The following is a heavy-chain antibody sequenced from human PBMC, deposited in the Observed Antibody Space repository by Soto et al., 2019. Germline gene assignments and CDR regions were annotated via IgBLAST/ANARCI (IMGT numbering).Heavy chain of an antibody. V-gene: IGHV3-33*01. J-gene: IGHJ5*01. CDR2: IVREGSEK. CDR3: ARDDDYDDNGLDS. Sequence: QVQLVESGGGVVQPGRSLRLSCAASGFAFSSHGMHWVRQAPGKGREWVAVIVREGSEKHYADSVKGRFTISRDNSKNTLYLEMNSLRAEDTAVYYCARDDDYDDNGLDSWGQGTLVTVSS. D-gene: IGHD4-17*01. CDR1: GFAFSSHG.